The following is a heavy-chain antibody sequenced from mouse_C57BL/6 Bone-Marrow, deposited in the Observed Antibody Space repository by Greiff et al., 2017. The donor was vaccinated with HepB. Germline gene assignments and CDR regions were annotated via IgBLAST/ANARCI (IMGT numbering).Heavy chain of an antibody. CDR2: INPNNGGT. J-gene: IGHJ1*03. CDR3: AKANWEWYFDV. Sequence: DVQLQESGPELVKPGASVKIPCKASGYTFTDYNMDWVKQSHGKSLEWIGDINPNNGGTIYNQKFKGKATLTVDKSSSTAYMELRSLTSEDTAVYYCAKANWEWYFDVWGTGTTVTVSS. D-gene: IGHD4-1*01. V-gene: IGHV1-18*01. CDR1: GYTFTDYN.